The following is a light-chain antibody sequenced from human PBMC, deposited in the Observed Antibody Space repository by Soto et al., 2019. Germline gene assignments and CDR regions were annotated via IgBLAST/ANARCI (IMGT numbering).Light chain of an antibody. Sequence: QSALTQPRSVSGSPGQSVTISCTGTSSDVGGYIFVSWYQQHPGKAPKLMIYEVNKRPSGVPDRFSGSKSGNTASLTISGLQGEDEADYYCVSYAGNPWVFGGGTKVTVL. CDR2: EVN. CDR3: VSYAGNPWV. CDR1: SSDVGGYIF. V-gene: IGLV2-11*01. J-gene: IGLJ3*02.